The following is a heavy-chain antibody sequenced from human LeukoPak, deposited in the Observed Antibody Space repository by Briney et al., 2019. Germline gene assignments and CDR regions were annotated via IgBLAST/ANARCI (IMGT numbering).Heavy chain of an antibody. D-gene: IGHD6-13*01. V-gene: IGHV4-59*08. CDR2: IYCSGST. CDR3: ARHVARIAAAGTVWWFDP. CDR1: GGSTSSYY. Sequence: SETLSLTCTVSGGSTSSYYWSWIRQPPGKGLEWIGYIYCSGSTNYNPSLKSRVTISVDTSKNQFSLKLSSVTAADTAVYYCARHVARIAAAGTVWWFDPWGQGTLVTVSS. J-gene: IGHJ5*02.